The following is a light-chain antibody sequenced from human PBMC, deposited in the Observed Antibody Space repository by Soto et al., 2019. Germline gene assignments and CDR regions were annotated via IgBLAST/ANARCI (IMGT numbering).Light chain of an antibody. Sequence: EIVLTQSPATLSLSPGERATLSCRASQSVSSSLAWYQQKPGQAPRLLIYDASNRATGIPARFSGSGSGTAFTLTISSLEPEDFSVYYCQQRSNWQITFGQGTRLEIK. V-gene: IGKV3-11*01. CDR2: DAS. CDR3: QQRSNWQIT. CDR1: QSVSSS. J-gene: IGKJ5*01.